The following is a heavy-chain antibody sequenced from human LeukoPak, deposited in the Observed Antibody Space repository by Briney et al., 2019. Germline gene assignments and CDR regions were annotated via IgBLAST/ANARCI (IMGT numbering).Heavy chain of an antibody. CDR2: INSDGSST. V-gene: IGHV3-74*01. J-gene: IGHJ5*02. Sequence: GGSLRLSCAASGFTFSSYWMHWVRQAPGKGLVWVSRINSDGSSTSYADSVKGRFTISRDNAKNTLYLQMNSLRAEDTAVYYCARVHYYDSSGLNFDPWGQGTLVTVSS. CDR3: ARVHYYDSSGLNFDP. CDR1: GFTFSSYW. D-gene: IGHD3-22*01.